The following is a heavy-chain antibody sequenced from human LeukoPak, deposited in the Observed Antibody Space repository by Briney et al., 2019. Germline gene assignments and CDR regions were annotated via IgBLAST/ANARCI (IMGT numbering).Heavy chain of an antibody. V-gene: IGHV4-34*01. J-gene: IGHJ3*02. Sequence: SETLSLTCAVYGGSFSGYYWSWIRQPPGKGLEWIGEINHSGSTYYNPSLKSRVTISVDTSKNQFSLKLSSVTAADTAVYYCARAAMITFGGVIVGHDAFDIWGQGTMVTVSS. CDR2: INHSGST. D-gene: IGHD3-16*02. CDR3: ARAAMITFGGVIVGHDAFDI. CDR1: GGSFSGYY.